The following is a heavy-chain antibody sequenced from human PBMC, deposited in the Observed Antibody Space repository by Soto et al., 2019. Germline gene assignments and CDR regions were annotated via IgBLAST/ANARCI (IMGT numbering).Heavy chain of an antibody. CDR1: GGSISSSDW. CDR3: ARGPEN. V-gene: IGHV4-4*02. Sequence: QVQLQESGPGLAKPSGTLSLSCAVSGGSISSSDWWTWVRQPPGKGLEWIGEIHHTGNTNYNPSLKSRVTISLDKSKNQFSLNLNSVTAADTAVYYCARGPENWGQGTLVIVSS. J-gene: IGHJ4*02. CDR2: IHHTGNT.